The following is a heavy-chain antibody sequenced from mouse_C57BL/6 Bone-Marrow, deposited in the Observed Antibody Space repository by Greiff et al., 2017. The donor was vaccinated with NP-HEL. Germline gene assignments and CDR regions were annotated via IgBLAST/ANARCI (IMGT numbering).Heavy chain of an antibody. CDR3: ARYYGSSYYFDY. Sequence: VKLMESGAELVKPGASVKISCKASGYAFSSYWMNWVKQRPGKGLEWIGQIYPGDGDTNYNGKFKGQATLTADKSSSTAYMQLSSLTSEDSAVYFCARYYGSSYYFDYWGQGTTLTVSS. CDR2: IYPGDGDT. CDR1: GYAFSSYW. D-gene: IGHD1-1*01. V-gene: IGHV1-80*01. J-gene: IGHJ2*01.